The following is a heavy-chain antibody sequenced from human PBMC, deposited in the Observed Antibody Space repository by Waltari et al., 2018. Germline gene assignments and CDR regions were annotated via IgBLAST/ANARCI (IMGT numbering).Heavy chain of an antibody. CDR2: IIPSFGTA. J-gene: IGHJ6*02. CDR1: GGTFSSYA. CDR3: ARAGSAAAEGLYYYGMDV. V-gene: IGHV1-69*01. Sequence: QVQLVQSGAEVKKPGSSVKVSCKASGGTFSSYAISWVRQAPGQGLEWMGRIIPSFGTANYAQKFQGRVTITADESTSTAYMELSSLRSEDTAVYYCARAGSAAAEGLYYYGMDVWGQGTTVTVSS. D-gene: IGHD6-13*01.